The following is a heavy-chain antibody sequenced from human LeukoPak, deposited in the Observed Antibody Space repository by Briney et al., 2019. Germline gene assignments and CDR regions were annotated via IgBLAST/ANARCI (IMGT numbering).Heavy chain of an antibody. Sequence: GASVKVSCKASGGTFSSYAISWVRQAPGQGLEWMGGIIPIFGTANYAQKFQGRVTITADESTSTAYMELSSLRSEDTAVYYCARGKETPDYYYSYGIYVWGQGTTVTVSS. CDR2: IIPIFGTA. CDR3: ARGKETPDYYYSYGIYV. V-gene: IGHV1-69*13. CDR1: GGTFSSYA. J-gene: IGHJ6*02.